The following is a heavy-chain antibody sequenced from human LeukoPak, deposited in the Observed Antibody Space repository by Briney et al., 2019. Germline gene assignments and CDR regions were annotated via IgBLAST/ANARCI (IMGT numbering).Heavy chain of an antibody. CDR2: ITDSGGTT. CDR3: AKVPYSDYGAGRPPFMDV. J-gene: IGHJ6*02. Sequence: GGSLRLSCAASGFTFRKYEMSWVRQAPGKGVEGGSTITDSGGTTYYADSVKGRFTISRDNSNNPLYLQMNSLRDEDTAVYYCAKVPYSDYGAGRPPFMDVWGHGTTVAISS. V-gene: IGHV3-23*01. D-gene: IGHD3-10*01. CDR1: GFTFRKYE.